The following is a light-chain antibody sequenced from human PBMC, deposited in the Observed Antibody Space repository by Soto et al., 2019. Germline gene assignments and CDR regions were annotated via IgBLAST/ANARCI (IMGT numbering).Light chain of an antibody. CDR1: EDIADW. V-gene: IGKV1-12*01. J-gene: IGKJ1*01. Sequence: IQMTQSPSPVSASVGDRVTFSCRAAEDIADWLAWYQQKPGTAPQLLISKASNLETGVPSRFSGSGSGTYFTLTINSLQPEDFATYYCQQASSFPWTFGQGTKVE. CDR2: KAS. CDR3: QQASSFPWT.